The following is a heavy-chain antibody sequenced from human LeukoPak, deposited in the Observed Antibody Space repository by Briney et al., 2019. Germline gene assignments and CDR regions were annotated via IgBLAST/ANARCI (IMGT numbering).Heavy chain of an antibody. V-gene: IGHV3-23*01. CDR2: ISGSGGST. Sequence: GGSLRLSCAASGFTFSIYAMSWVRQAPGKGLERVSAISGSGGSTYYADSVKGRFTISRDNSKNTLYLQMNSLRAEDTAVYYCAKPMVREGLDYWGQGTLVTVSS. D-gene: IGHD3-10*01. CDR3: AKPMVREGLDY. CDR1: GFTFSIYA. J-gene: IGHJ4*02.